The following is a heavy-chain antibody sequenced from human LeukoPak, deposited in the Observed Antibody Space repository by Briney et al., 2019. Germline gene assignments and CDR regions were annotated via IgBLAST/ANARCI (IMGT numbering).Heavy chain of an antibody. D-gene: IGHD1-26*01. CDR1: GFTFSSYG. CDR2: ISYDGSNK. Sequence: QPGGSLRLSCAASGFTFSSYGMHWVREAPGKGLEWVAVISYDGSNKYYADSVKGRFTISRDNSKNTLYLQMNSLRAEDTAVYYCAKGKRGATVDAFDIWGQGTMVTVSS. CDR3: AKGKRGATVDAFDI. V-gene: IGHV3-30*18. J-gene: IGHJ3*02.